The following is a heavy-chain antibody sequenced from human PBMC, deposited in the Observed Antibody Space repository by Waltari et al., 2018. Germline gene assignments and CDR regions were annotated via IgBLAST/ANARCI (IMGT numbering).Heavy chain of an antibody. D-gene: IGHD3-22*01. J-gene: IGHJ4*02. CDR2: FHHAWST. Sequence: QVQLQESGPGLVKPSETLSLTCAVSGYSISSGYYWGWSRQPPGKGLEWIGSFHHAWSTDSDPSLKSLVTISVDTSKNLFSLKLSSVTAADTAVYYCARDDSSGYFYYFDYWGQGTLVTVSS. CDR3: ARDDSSGYFYYFDY. CDR1: GYSISSGYY. V-gene: IGHV4-38-2*01.